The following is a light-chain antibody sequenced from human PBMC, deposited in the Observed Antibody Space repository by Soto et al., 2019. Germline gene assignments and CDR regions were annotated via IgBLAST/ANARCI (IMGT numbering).Light chain of an antibody. Sequence: DLQSTPSPSNLSSSVGDRVTITCRASQSISTWLAWYQQKPGKAPKLLIYKASGLESGVPSRFSGSGSGTDFTLTIRRLKPDDFANYYCQKYNSYSPLTVGGGHKGDIK. CDR3: QKYNSYSPLT. J-gene: IGKJ4*01. CDR2: KAS. CDR1: QSISTW. V-gene: IGKV1-5*03.